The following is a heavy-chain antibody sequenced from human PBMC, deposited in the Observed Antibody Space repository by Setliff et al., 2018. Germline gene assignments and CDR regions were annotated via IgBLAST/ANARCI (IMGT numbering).Heavy chain of an antibody. CDR2: IHDSGNPT. Sequence: GSLRLSCAASGFTFSNYYMTWIRQAPGKGLEWISYIHDSGNPTYYADSVKGRFTVSRDNAKNSLYLQMNSLRPEDTAVYYCAKDSLSGWSAVDYWGQGTLVTVSS. V-gene: IGHV3-11*04. D-gene: IGHD6-19*01. CDR3: AKDSLSGWSAVDY. J-gene: IGHJ4*02. CDR1: GFTFSNYY.